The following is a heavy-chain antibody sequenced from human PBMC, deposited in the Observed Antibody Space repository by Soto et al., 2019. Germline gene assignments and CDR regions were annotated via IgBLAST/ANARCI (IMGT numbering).Heavy chain of an antibody. V-gene: IGHV4-4*07. CDR1: GGSISSYY. CDR3: ARERFLEWSHYYFDY. CDR2: IYTSGST. J-gene: IGHJ4*02. Sequence: SETLSLTGTVSGGSISSYYWSWIRQPAGKGLEWIGRIYTSGSTNYNPSLKSRVTMSVDTSKNQFSLKLSSVTAADTAVYYCARERFLEWSHYYFDYWGQGTLVTVSS. D-gene: IGHD3-3*01.